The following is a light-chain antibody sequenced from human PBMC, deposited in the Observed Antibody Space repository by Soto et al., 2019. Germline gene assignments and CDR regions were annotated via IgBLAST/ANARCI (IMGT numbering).Light chain of an antibody. CDR2: DVN. Sequence: QSALTQPRSVSGSPGQSVAISCTGTSNDVGAYDHVSWYQHSPDKAPKLLIFDVNKRPSGVPDRFSGSKSGNTASLTISGLQADDEAEYFCSSFAGTYSLYIFGSGTKLTV. CDR3: SSFAGTYSLYI. V-gene: IGLV2-11*01. J-gene: IGLJ1*01. CDR1: SNDVGAYDH.